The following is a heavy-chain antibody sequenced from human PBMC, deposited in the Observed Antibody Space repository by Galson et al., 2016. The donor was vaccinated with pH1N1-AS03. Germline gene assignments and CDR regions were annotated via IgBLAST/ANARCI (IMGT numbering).Heavy chain of an antibody. J-gene: IGHJ5*02. Sequence: SETLSLTCAVSGGSITSDYWSWIRQPPGKGLEWIGYTYYSGNTNYNPSLKSRITISVDTSKNQLSLRLSSVTAADSAVYYGARVVLVPAAIHPWGQGTLVTVSS. CDR2: TYYSGNT. D-gene: IGHD2-2*01. CDR3: ARVVLVPAAIHP. CDR1: GGSITSDY. V-gene: IGHV4-59*01.